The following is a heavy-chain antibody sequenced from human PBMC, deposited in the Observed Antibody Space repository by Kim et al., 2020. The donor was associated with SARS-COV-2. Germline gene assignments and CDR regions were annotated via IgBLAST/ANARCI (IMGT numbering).Heavy chain of an antibody. J-gene: IGHJ3*02. CDR1: GFTFSSYG. V-gene: IGHV3-33*01. D-gene: IGHD6-19*01. Sequence: GGSLRLSCAASGFTFSSYGMHWVRQAPGKGLEWVAVIWYDGSNKYYADSVKGRFTISRYNSKNTLYLQMNSLRAEDTAVYYCARWDSGLAIWGQGTMVTVSS. CDR2: IWYDGSNK. CDR3: ARWDSGLAI.